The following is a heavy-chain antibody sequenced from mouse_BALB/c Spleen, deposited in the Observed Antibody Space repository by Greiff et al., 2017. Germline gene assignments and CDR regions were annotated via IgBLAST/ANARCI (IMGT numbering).Heavy chain of an antibody. J-gene: IGHJ2*01. D-gene: IGHD1-2*01. CDR2: ISSGSSTI. CDR1: GFTFSSFG. CDR3: ARSPANYFDY. V-gene: IGHV5-17*02. Sequence: EVQLVESGGGLVQPGGSRKLSCAASGFTFSSFGMHWVRQAPEKGLEWVAYISSGSSTIYYADTVKGRFTISRDNPKNTLFLQMTSLRSEDTAMYYCARSPANYFDYWGQGTTLTVSS.